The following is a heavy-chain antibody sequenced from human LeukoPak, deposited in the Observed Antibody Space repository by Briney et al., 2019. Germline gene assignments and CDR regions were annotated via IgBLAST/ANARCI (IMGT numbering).Heavy chain of an antibody. CDR2: IKQDGSEK. CDR1: GFTFSSYW. Sequence: GGSLRLSCAASGFTFSSYWMSWVRPAPGKGLEWVANIKQDGSEKYYVDSVNGRFTISRDNAKNSLYLQMNSLRAEDTAVYYCARDSRYGSGSYLAFDIWGQGTMVTVSS. CDR3: ARDSRYGSGSYLAFDI. D-gene: IGHD3-10*01. J-gene: IGHJ3*02. V-gene: IGHV3-7*01.